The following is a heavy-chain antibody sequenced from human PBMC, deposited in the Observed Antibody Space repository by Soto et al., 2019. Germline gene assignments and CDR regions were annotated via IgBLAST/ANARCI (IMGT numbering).Heavy chain of an antibody. CDR1: GFTFSSYW. Sequence: GGSLRLSCAASGFTFSSYWMTWVRQAPGKGLEWVANIKQDGSEKYYVDSVKGRFTISRDNAKNSLYLQMNSLRAEDTAVYYCARERGGYCASTSCQQTGRFDYWGQRTLVTVSS. J-gene: IGHJ4*02. CDR2: IKQDGSEK. CDR3: ARERGGYCASTSCQQTGRFDY. D-gene: IGHD2-2*01. V-gene: IGHV3-7*05.